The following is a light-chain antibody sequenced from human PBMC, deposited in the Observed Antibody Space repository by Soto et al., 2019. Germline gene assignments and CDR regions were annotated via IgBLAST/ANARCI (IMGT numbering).Light chain of an antibody. CDR1: QSISSW. Sequence: DIQMTQSPSTLSASVGDRVTITCRASQSISSWLAWYQQKPGQAPKLLIYDASSLESGVPSRFSGSGSGTEFTLTISSLQPDDFATYYCQHYNSYSLFGQGTKVEIK. CDR2: DAS. V-gene: IGKV1-5*01. J-gene: IGKJ1*01. CDR3: QHYNSYSL.